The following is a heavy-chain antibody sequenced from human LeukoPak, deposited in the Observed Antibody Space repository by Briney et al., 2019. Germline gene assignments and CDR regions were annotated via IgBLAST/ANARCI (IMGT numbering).Heavy chain of an antibody. CDR2: TIPIFGTA. Sequence: GASVKVSCKASGGTFSSYAISWVRRAPGQGLEWMGRTIPIFGTANYAQKFQGRVTITTDESTSTAYMELSSLRSEDTAVYYCAMRRGYGNLDYWGQGTLVTVSS. V-gene: IGHV1-69*05. CDR1: GGTFSSYA. CDR3: AMRRGYGNLDY. J-gene: IGHJ4*02. D-gene: IGHD5-18*01.